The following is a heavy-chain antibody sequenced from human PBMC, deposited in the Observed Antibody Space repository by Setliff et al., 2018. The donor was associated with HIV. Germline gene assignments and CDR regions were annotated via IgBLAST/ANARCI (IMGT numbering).Heavy chain of an antibody. J-gene: IGHJ4*02. CDR2: IFYSGTT. CDR3: VRPSFGIGGGSMFDS. D-gene: IGHD3-3*01. V-gene: IGHV4-59*08. CDR1: GGSITGYY. Sequence: SETLSLTCTVSGGSITGYYRSWVRQPPGKGLEWIGYIFYSGTTNYSPSLNSRATISVDTSKNSFSLSLSSVTAAETAVYYCVRPSFGIGGGSMFDSWGQGIVVTVSS.